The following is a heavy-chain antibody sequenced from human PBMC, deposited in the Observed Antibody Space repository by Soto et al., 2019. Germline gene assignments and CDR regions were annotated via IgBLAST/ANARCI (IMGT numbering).Heavy chain of an antibody. V-gene: IGHV3-48*01. J-gene: IGHJ4*02. D-gene: IGHD5-18*01. CDR1: GYSSFSYYS. CDR3: ARVRGHSYGYVDY. Sequence: SGGSLRLSCAASGYSSFSYYSMNWVRQAPGKGLEWVSFISGRGSPIYYADSVRGRFTISRDNAKNSLSLEMNNLRVEDTAVYYCARVRGHSYGYVDYWGQGTLVTVSS. CDR2: ISGRGSPI.